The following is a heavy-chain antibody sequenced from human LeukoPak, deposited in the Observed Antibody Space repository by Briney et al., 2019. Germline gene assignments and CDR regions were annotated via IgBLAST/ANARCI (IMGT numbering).Heavy chain of an antibody. CDR2: INHSGST. J-gene: IGHJ6*02. V-gene: IGHV4-34*01. D-gene: IGHD3-10*01. Sequence: SETLSLTCAVYGGSFSGYYWSWIRQPPGKGLEWIGEINHSGSTNYNPSLKSRVTISVDTSKNQFSLKLSSVTAADTAVYYCARVAGPLKGVRGVIKTPFRYYYYYYGMDVWGQGTTVTVSS. CDR3: ARVAGPLKGVRGVIKTPFRYYYYYYGMDV. CDR1: GGSFSGYY.